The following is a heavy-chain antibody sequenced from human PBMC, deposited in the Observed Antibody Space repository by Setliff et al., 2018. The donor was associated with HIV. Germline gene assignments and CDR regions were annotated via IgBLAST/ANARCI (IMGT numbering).Heavy chain of an antibody. CDR2: IYYSGTT. CDR3: ARGRDKYGPIDY. CDR1: GGSISSGGYY. Sequence: SETLSLTCTVSGGSISSGGYYWSWIRQHSGKGLEWIGYIYYSGTTYYNPSLKSRVTISVDTSRSQFSLKLSSVTAADTAVYYCARGRDKYGPIDYWGQGTLVTVSS. V-gene: IGHV4-31*03. J-gene: IGHJ4*02. D-gene: IGHD3-10*01.